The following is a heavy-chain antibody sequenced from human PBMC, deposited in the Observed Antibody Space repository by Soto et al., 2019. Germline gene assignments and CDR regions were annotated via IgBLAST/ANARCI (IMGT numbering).Heavy chain of an antibody. J-gene: IGHJ5*02. Sequence: SETLSLTCTVSGVSISSSSYYWGWIRQPPGKGLEWIGSIYYSGSTYYNPSLKSRVTISVDTSKNQFSLKLSSVTAADTAVYYCARSGWSDPWGQGTLVTVSS. V-gene: IGHV4-39*07. D-gene: IGHD7-27*01. CDR2: IYYSGST. CDR3: ARSGWSDP. CDR1: GVSISSSSYY.